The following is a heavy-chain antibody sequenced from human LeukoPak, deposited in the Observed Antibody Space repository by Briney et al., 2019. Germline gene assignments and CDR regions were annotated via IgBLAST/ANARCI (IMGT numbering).Heavy chain of an antibody. CDR2: ISAYNGNT. V-gene: IGHV1-18*01. J-gene: IGHJ6*02. Sequence: ASVKVSCKASGYTFTSYGISWVRQAPGQGLEWMGWISAYNGNTNYAQKLQGRVTMTTDTSTSTAYMELRSLRSDDTAVYYCARDGRVHDSSHGYYYCGMDVWGQGTTVTVSS. D-gene: IGHD2-21*02. CDR1: GYTFTSYG. CDR3: ARDGRVHDSSHGYYYCGMDV.